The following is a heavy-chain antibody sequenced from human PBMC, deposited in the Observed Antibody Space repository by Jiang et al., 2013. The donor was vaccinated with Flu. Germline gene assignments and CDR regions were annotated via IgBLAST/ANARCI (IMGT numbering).Heavy chain of an antibody. Sequence: QLLESGGVVVQPGGSLRLSCAASGFTFDDYTMHWVRQAPGKGLEWVSLSWDGGSTYYADSVKGRFTISRDNSKNSLYLQMNSLRTEDTALYYCAKGGAAAGTLNYWGQGTLVTVSS. CDR2: SWDGGST. CDR3: AKGGAAAGTLNY. CDR1: GFTFDDYT. J-gene: IGHJ4*02. V-gene: IGHV3-43*01. D-gene: IGHD6-13*01.